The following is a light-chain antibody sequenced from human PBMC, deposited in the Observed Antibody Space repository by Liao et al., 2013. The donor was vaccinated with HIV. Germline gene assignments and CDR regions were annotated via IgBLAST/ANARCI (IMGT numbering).Light chain of an antibody. CDR3: QVWDSSSEAYV. V-gene: IGLV3-21*04. CDR2: NDN. CDR1: NIGSKT. J-gene: IGLJ1*01. Sequence: SYVLTQPPSVSVAPGKTARITCGGSNIGSKTVHWYQQKPGQAPVLVIYNDNDRPSGIPERFSGSNSGNTATLTISRVEAGDEADYYCQVWDSSSEAYVFGTGTKVTVL.